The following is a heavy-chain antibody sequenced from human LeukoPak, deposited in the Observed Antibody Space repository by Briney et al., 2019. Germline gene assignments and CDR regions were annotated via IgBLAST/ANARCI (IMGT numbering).Heavy chain of an antibody. CDR2: ISGSGGST. CDR3: AKPGFWSGYPYYYYYGMDV. J-gene: IGHJ6*02. Sequence: PGGSLRLSCADSGFTFSSNAMSWVRQAPGRGLEWVSVISGSGGSTYYADSVKGRFTISRDNSKNTLYLQMNSLRAEDTAVYYCAKPGFWSGYPYYYYYGMDVWGQGTTVTVSS. V-gene: IGHV3-23*01. CDR1: GFTFSSNA. D-gene: IGHD3-3*01.